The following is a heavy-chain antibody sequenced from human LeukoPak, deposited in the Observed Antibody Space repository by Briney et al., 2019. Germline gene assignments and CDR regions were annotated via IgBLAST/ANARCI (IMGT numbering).Heavy chain of an antibody. Sequence: GASVKVSCKASGYTFTSYYMHWVRQAPGQGLEWMGIINPSGGSTSYAQKFQGRVTMTRDMSTSTVYMELSSLRSEDAAVYYCAREITMVRGVIISPYFDYWGQGTLVTVSS. D-gene: IGHD3-10*01. CDR1: GYTFTSYY. CDR2: INPSGGST. CDR3: AREITMVRGVIISPYFDY. V-gene: IGHV1-46*01. J-gene: IGHJ4*02.